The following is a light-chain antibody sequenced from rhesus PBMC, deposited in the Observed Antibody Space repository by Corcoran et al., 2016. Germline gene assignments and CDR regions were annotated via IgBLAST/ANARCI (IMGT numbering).Light chain of an antibody. CDR2: KAA. Sequence: DIQMTQSPSSLSASVGDRVTITCRTSENVNNYLNWYQQKPGKAPKLLIYKAATLQSGVPSRFSGSGSWTDYTYTISSLQSEDVATYYCKHNYGTPYSFGQETKVEIK. V-gene: IGKV1-74*01. CDR3: KHNYGTPYS. J-gene: IGKJ2*01. CDR1: ENVNNY.